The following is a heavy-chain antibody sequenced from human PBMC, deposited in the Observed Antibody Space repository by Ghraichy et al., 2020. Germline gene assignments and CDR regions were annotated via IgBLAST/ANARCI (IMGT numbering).Heavy chain of an antibody. J-gene: IGHJ1*01. V-gene: IGHV3-23*01. D-gene: IGHD2-15*01. Sequence: GGSLRLSCAASGFTFSSYAMSWVRQAPGKGLEWVSAISGSGGNTYYADSVKGRFTFSRDNSKNTLYLQMNSLRAEDTAVYYCAKDVGRGGGSCFHHWGQGPLVTVSS. CDR1: GFTFSSYA. CDR2: ISGSGGNT. CDR3: AKDVGRGGGSCFHH.